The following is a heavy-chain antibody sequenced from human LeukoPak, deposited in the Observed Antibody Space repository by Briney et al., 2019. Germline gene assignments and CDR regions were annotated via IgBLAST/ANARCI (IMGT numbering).Heavy chain of an antibody. J-gene: IGHJ4*01. CDR1: GGSISSSSYY. Sequence: PSETLSLTCTVSGGSISSSSYYWDWIRQPPGKGLEWIGSIYYSGSTNYNPSLKSRVTISVDTSKNQFSLKMRSVTPADTAVYYCARVRCSSTNCYYEIDYWGQGTLVIVS. CDR3: ARVRCSSTNCYYEIDY. CDR2: IYYSGST. D-gene: IGHD2-2*01. V-gene: IGHV4-39*07.